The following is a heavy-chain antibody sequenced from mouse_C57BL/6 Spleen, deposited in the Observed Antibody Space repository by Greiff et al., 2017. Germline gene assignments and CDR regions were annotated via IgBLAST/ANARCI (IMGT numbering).Heavy chain of an antibody. J-gene: IGHJ2*01. Sequence: EVKLVESGGGLVKPGGSLKLSCAASGFTFSDYGMHWVRQAPEKGLEWVAYISSGSSTIYYADTVKGRFTISRDNAKNTLFLQMTSLRSEDTAMYYCAMGETTVVATGGFDYWGQGTTLTVSS. CDR3: AMGETTVVATGGFDY. CDR1: GFTFSDYG. V-gene: IGHV5-17*01. CDR2: ISSGSSTI. D-gene: IGHD1-1*01.